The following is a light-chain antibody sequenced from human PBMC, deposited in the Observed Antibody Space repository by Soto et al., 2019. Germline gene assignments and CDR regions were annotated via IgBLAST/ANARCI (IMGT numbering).Light chain of an antibody. CDR2: KTS. J-gene: IGKJ1*01. CDR1: QSIRSW. Sequence: DIQMTQSPSTLSASVGDRVTITCRASQSIRSWLAWYQQKPGKAPKLLIYKTSSLQSGVPSRFSGAESGTEFTLTISSLQPEDFETYFCQQYNTYPWTFGHGTKVEVK. V-gene: IGKV1-5*03. CDR3: QQYNTYPWT.